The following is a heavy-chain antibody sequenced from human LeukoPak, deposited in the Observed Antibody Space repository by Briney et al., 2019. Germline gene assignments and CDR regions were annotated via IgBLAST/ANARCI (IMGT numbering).Heavy chain of an antibody. CDR1: GFTFSTSW. CDR2: IDSDGSRI. D-gene: IGHD1-1*01. CDR3: ANDVLR. J-gene: IGHJ4*02. Sequence: PGGSLRLSCEGSGFTFSTSWMHWVRQAPGKGLVWVSRIDSDGSRITYADSVKGRFTISRDNAKNTVYLQMNSLRAEDTAVYYCANDVLRWGQGTLVTVSS. V-gene: IGHV3-74*03.